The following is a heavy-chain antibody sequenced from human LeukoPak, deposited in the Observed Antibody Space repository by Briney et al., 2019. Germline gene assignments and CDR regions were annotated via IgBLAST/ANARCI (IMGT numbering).Heavy chain of an antibody. V-gene: IGHV3-48*02. CDR2: ISGTSSLI. J-gene: IGHJ4*02. Sequence: GGSLRLSCAASGFPFSIYTMNWVRQAPGKGLEWVSYISGTSSLISYADSVKGRFSISRDNAKNSLFLQMNSLRDEDTAVYYCASWRGSGNYCFDSWGQGILVTVSS. D-gene: IGHD3-10*01. CDR3: ASWRGSGNYCFDS. CDR1: GFPFSIYT.